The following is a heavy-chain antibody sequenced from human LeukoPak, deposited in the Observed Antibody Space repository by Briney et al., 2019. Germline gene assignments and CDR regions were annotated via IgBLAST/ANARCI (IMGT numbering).Heavy chain of an antibody. CDR3: ARDRVGGRYYYGMDV. J-gene: IGHJ6*02. CDR1: GFNFNTYS. D-gene: IGHD3-16*01. CDR2: IISSSSTI. V-gene: IGHV3-48*04. Sequence: PGGSLRLSCVASGFNFNTYSMNWVRQAPEKGLEWMSYIISSSSTIYYADSVKGRFTISRDNAKNSLYLQMNSLRADDTAVYYCARDRVGGRYYYGMDVWGLGTTGTVSS.